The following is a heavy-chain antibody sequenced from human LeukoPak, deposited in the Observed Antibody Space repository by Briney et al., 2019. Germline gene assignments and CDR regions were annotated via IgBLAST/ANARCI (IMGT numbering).Heavy chain of an antibody. CDR2: ISGSGGST. J-gene: IGHJ4*02. V-gene: IGHV3-23*01. Sequence: GGSLRLSCAASGFTLSSYSMNWVRQAPGKGLEWVSAISGSGGSTYYADSVKGRFTISRDNSKNTLYLQMNSLRAEDTAVYYCAKDEVSGFDYWGQGTLVTVSS. CDR3: AKDEVSGFDY. CDR1: GFTLSSYS. D-gene: IGHD3-10*01.